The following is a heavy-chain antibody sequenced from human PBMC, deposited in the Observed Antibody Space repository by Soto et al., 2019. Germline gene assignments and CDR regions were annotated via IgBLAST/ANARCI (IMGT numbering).Heavy chain of an antibody. D-gene: IGHD3-22*01. J-gene: IGHJ4*02. Sequence: SETLSLTCAVSGGSISSGGYSWSWIRQPPGKGLEWIGFIHYNGRTDSSPSLKSRVTISLDMSKNHVSLILKSVNIADSAIYYCARGHFDSRGYSNALDYWGQGIQVTVSS. V-gene: IGHV4-61*03. CDR3: ARGHFDSRGYSNALDY. CDR2: IHYNGRT. CDR1: GGSISSGGYS.